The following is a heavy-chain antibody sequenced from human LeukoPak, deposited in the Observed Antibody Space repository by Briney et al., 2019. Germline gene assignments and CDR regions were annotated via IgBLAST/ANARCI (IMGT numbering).Heavy chain of an antibody. V-gene: IGHV3-33*05. Sequence: GGPLRLSCAASGFIFSSDDMHWVRQAPGKGLEWVAGIQSNGRNKYYVDSVKGRFAISRDNSKSTLYLQVNSLRVEDTALYYCARESEGGTGTSCPDYWGQGTLVTVSS. J-gene: IGHJ4*02. D-gene: IGHD2-2*01. CDR3: ARESEGGTGTSCPDY. CDR2: IQSNGRNK. CDR1: GFIFSSDD.